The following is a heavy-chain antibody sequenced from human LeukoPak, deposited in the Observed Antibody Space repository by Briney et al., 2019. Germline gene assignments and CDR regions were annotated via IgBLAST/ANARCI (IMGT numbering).Heavy chain of an antibody. CDR2: ISYDGSNK. Sequence: GRSLRLSCAASGFTFSSYAMHWVRQAPGKGLEWVAVISYDGSNKYYADSVKGRFTISRDNSKNTLYLQMNSLRAEDTAVYYCARVNGNYYDSSGPLDYWGQGTLVTVSS. V-gene: IGHV3-30-3*01. CDR3: ARVNGNYYDSSGPLDY. J-gene: IGHJ4*02. D-gene: IGHD3-22*01. CDR1: GFTFSSYA.